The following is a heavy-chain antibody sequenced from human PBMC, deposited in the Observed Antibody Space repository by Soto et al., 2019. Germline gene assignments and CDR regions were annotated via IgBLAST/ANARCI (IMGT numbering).Heavy chain of an antibody. CDR1: GFTFSSYG. J-gene: IGHJ4*02. CDR2: ISYDGSNK. V-gene: IGHV3-30*18. D-gene: IGHD2-15*01. CDR3: AKDLELLLGVLVY. Sequence: PGGSLRLSCAASGFTFSSYGMHWVHQAPGKGLEWVAVISYDGSNKYYADSVKGRFTISRDNSKNTLYLQMNSLRAEDTAVYYCAKDLELLLGVLVYWGQGTLVTVSS.